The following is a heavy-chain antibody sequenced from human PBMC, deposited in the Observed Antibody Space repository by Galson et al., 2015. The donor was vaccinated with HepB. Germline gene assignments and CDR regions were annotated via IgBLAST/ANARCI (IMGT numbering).Heavy chain of an antibody. V-gene: IGHV3-53*01. Sequence: SLRLSCAASGFTVSSNYMSWVRQAPGKGLEWVSVINSGGSTYYADSVKGRFTISRDNSKNTLYLQMNSLRAEDTAVYYCARQNPGVRGVKEFDYWGQGTLVTVSS. CDR1: GFTVSSNY. D-gene: IGHD3-10*01. CDR3: ARQNPGVRGVKEFDY. J-gene: IGHJ4*02. CDR2: INSGGST.